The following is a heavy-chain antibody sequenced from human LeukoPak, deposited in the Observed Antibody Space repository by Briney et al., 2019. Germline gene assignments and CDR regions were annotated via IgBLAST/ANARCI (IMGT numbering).Heavy chain of an antibody. CDR2: IYHSGST. Sequence: SETLSLTCTVSGYSISSGYYWGWIRQPPGKGLEWIGSIYHSGSTYYNPSLKSRVTISVDTSKNQFSLKLSSVTAADTAVYYCARGFGELLADYWGQGTLVTVSS. D-gene: IGHD3-10*01. J-gene: IGHJ4*02. V-gene: IGHV4-38-2*02. CDR1: GYSISSGYY. CDR3: ARGFGELLADY.